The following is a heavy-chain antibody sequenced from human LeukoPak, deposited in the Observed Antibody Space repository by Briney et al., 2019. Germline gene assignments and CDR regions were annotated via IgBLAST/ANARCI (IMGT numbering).Heavy chain of an antibody. V-gene: IGHV3-21*01. D-gene: IGHD3/OR15-3a*01. CDR1: GLTFSSYN. Sequence: GGSLRLSCAASGLTFSSYNMNWVRQAPGKGLEWVSFISSSSSYIYYADSVKGRFTISRDNAKNSLYLQMNSLRAEDTAVYYCARGLPYYYYMDVWGKGTTVTVSS. CDR3: ARGLPYYYYMDV. CDR2: ISSSSSYI. J-gene: IGHJ6*03.